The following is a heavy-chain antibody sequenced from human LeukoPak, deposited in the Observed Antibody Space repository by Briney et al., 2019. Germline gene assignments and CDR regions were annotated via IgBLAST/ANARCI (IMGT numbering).Heavy chain of an antibody. Sequence: SETLSLTCTVSGGSLSNFYWSWLRQAAGKRLEWIGLIYTTGITDYNPSLKSRVTMSIDTSKNQFSLRLSSVTAADTAVYYCARDLGRYDYWGHGNLVAVSS. CDR1: GGSLSNFY. V-gene: IGHV4-4*07. J-gene: IGHJ4*01. CDR2: IYTTGIT. CDR3: ARDLGRYDY. D-gene: IGHD1-26*01.